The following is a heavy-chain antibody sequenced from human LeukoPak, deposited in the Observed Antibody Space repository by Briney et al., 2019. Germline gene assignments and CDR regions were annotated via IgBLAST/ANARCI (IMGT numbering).Heavy chain of an antibody. CDR3: ARADGEHNFDY. CDR1: GFTFSSYA. V-gene: IGHV3-30*04. CDR2: ISYDGSNK. D-gene: IGHD4-17*01. J-gene: IGHJ4*02. Sequence: GGSLRLSCAASGFTFSSYAMHWVRQAPGKGLEWVAVISYDGSNKYYADSVKGRFTISRDNSKNTLYLQMNSLRAEDTAVYYCARADGEHNFDYWGQGTLVTVSS.